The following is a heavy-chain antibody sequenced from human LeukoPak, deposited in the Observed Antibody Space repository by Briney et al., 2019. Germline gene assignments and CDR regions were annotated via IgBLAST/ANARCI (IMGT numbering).Heavy chain of an antibody. CDR2: IKQDGSEK. CDR3: ARDPRYSGSYPNDY. J-gene: IGHJ4*02. D-gene: IGHD1-26*01. CDR1: GFTFSSYW. Sequence: GGSPRLSCAASGFTFSSYWMSWVRQAPGKGLEWVANIKQDGSEKYYVDSVKGRFTISRDNAKNSLYLQMNSLRAEDTAVYYCARDPRYSGSYPNDYWGQGTLVTVSS. V-gene: IGHV3-7*01.